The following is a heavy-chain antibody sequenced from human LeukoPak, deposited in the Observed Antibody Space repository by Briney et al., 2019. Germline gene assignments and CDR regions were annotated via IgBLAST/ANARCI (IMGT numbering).Heavy chain of an antibody. CDR3: ARGYSLSGDYFDY. CDR2: ISYDGSNK. CDR1: GFTFSSYG. D-gene: IGHD5-18*01. V-gene: IGHV3-30*03. Sequence: PGGSLRLSCAASGFTFSSYGMHWVRQAPGKGLEWVAVISYDGSNKYYADSVKGRFTISRDNSKNTLYLQMNSLRAEDTAVYYCARGYSLSGDYFDYWGQGTLVTVSS. J-gene: IGHJ4*02.